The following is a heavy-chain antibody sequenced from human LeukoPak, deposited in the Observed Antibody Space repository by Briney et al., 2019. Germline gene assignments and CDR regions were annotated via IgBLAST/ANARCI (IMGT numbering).Heavy chain of an antibody. CDR1: GFTFSSYW. D-gene: IGHD3-3*01. J-gene: IGHJ6*02. V-gene: IGHV3-7*01. CDR3: GGPNPLLERPSAMDV. CDR2: IKQDGSEK. Sequence: GGSLRLSCAASGFTFSSYWMSWVRQAPGKGLEWVANIKQDGSEKYYVDSVKGRFTISRDNAKNSLYLQMNSLRAEDTAVYYCGGPNPLLERPSAMDVWGQGTTVTVSS.